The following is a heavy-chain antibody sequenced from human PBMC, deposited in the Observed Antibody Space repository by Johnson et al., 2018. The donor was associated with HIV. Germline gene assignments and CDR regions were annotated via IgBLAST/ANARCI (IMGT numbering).Heavy chain of an antibody. CDR3: AKGLTGYSGYEKGGHAFDI. CDR1: GFTVSRNY. CDR2: IYSDGVT. D-gene: IGHD5-12*01. V-gene: IGHV3-66*03. Sequence: VQLVESGGGLIQPGGSLRLSCAASGFTVSRNYMNWVRQAPGEGLEWVSIIYSDGVTYYADSVKGRFTISRDNSKNTLYLQMNSLRTEDTAVYYCAKGLTGYSGYEKGGHAFDIWGQGTMVTVSS. J-gene: IGHJ3*02.